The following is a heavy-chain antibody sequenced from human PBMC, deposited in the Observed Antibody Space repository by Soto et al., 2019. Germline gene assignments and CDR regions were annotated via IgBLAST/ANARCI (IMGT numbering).Heavy chain of an antibody. V-gene: IGHV3-30-3*01. Sequence: QVQLVESGGGVVQPGRSLRLSCAASGFTFSSYAMHWVRQAPGKGLEWVAVISYDGSNKYYADSVKGRFTISRDNSKNTLYLQMNSLRAEDTAVYYCAREFGWYSFDYWGLGTLVTVSS. D-gene: IGHD6-19*01. CDR1: GFTFSSYA. J-gene: IGHJ4*02. CDR2: ISYDGSNK. CDR3: AREFGWYSFDY.